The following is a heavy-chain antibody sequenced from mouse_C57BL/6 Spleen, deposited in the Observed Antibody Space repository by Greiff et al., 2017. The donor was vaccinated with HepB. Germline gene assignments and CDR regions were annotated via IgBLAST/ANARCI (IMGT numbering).Heavy chain of an antibody. CDR3: ARDGYYGSSYVDY. D-gene: IGHD1-1*01. Sequence: EVQLVESGGGLVKPGGSLKLSCAASGFTFSSYAMSWVRQTPEKRLEWVATISDGGSYTYYPDNVKGRFTISRDNAKNNLYLQMSHLKSEDTAMYYCARDGYYGSSYVDYWGQGTTLTVSS. CDR2: ISDGGSYT. CDR1: GFTFSSYA. V-gene: IGHV5-4*01. J-gene: IGHJ2*01.